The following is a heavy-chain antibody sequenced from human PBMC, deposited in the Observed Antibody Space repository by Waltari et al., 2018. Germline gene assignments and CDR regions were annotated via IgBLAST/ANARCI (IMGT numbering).Heavy chain of an antibody. J-gene: IGHJ6*03. CDR1: GFTFTHYG. CDR2: ISYDGSQK. CDR3: AKCGGLLWFKESRYMDV. V-gene: IGHV3-30*18. D-gene: IGHD3-10*01. Sequence: QVQWVESGGGVVQPGRSLRLSCAASGFTFTHYGMHWVRQAPGKGLEWVAVISYDGSQKHYADSLKGRFTISRDNSKKTLYLEMNSLRTEDTAVYYCAKCGGLLWFKESRYMDVWGKGTTVAVSS.